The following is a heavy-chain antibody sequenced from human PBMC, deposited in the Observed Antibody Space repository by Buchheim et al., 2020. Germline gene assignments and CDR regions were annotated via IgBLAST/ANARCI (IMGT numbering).Heavy chain of an antibody. CDR3: AREVYCTSASCPLGY. CDR2: IYYSGST. Sequence: QVQLQESGPGLVKPSQTLSLTCTLSGGFISSGGYYWSWLRQHPGKGLEWIGYIYYSGSTYYNPSLKSRATISLDTSKNQFSLKLSSVTAADTAVYYCAREVYCTSASCPLGYWGQGTL. J-gene: IGHJ4*02. D-gene: IGHD2-15*01. V-gene: IGHV4-31*03. CDR1: GGFISSGGYY.